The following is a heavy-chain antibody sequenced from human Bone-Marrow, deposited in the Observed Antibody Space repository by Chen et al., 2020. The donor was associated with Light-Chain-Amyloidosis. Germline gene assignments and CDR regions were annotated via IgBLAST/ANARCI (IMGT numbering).Heavy chain of an antibody. CDR3: TKSSGNYPDYFDS. CDR2: ISGGGGST. Sequence: EVQLLESGGDLVRPGGSLRLACEASGFTFSLHALHWVRQAPGKGLEWVSGISGGGGSTYYIDSVRGRFTISRDISKNTVNLEMRGLGAEDTAMYFCTKSSGNYPDYFDSWGRGTLVTVSS. V-gene: IGHV3-23*01. J-gene: IGHJ4*02. D-gene: IGHD1-26*01. CDR1: GFTFSLHA.